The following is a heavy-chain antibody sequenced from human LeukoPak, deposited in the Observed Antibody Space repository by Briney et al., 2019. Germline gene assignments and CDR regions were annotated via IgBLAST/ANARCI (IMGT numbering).Heavy chain of an antibody. CDR3: ARERQNKDFWSGGDY. Sequence: PGGSLRLSCAASGFTSSTYWMSWVRQAPGKGLEWVANIKQDGSEKYYVDSVKGRFTISRDNAKNSLYLQMNTLRPEDTAVYYCARERQNKDFWSGGDYWGQGTLVTVSS. J-gene: IGHJ4*02. D-gene: IGHD3-3*01. CDR1: GFTSSTYW. V-gene: IGHV3-7*01. CDR2: IKQDGSEK.